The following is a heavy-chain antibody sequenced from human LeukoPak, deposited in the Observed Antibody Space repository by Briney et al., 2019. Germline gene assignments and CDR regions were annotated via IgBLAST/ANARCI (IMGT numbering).Heavy chain of an antibody. CDR1: GFTFSVYG. CDR3: ATGRQSGSYPFDY. Sequence: GGSLTLSWAPSGFTFSVYGTYWVRQAPGRGLEWVSAISPSDVSTYYADSVKGRFTISRDNSKSTLYLQMNSLRAEDTARYYCATGRQSGSYPFDYWGQGTLVTVSS. CDR2: ISPSDVST. D-gene: IGHD1-26*01. V-gene: IGHV3-23*01. J-gene: IGHJ4*02.